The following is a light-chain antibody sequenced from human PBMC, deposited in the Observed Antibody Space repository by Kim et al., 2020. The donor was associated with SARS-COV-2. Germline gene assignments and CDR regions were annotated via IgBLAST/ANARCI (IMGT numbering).Light chain of an antibody. CDR3: CSYAGSYTYV. J-gene: IGLJ1*01. Sequence: GQSVTISCTGTSSDVGGYNDVSWYQQHPGKALKLMIYDVSKRPSGVPDRFSGSKSGNTASLTISGLQAEDEADYYCCSYAGSYTYVFGTGTKVTVL. V-gene: IGLV2-11*01. CDR1: SSDVGGYND. CDR2: DVS.